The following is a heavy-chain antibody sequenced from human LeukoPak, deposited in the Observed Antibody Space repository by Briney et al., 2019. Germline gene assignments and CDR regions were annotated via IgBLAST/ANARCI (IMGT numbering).Heavy chain of an antibody. CDR1: GFTFSSYA. CDR2: ISGSGGST. D-gene: IGHD1-26*01. V-gene: IGHV3-23*01. J-gene: IGHJ4*02. CDR3: AKGGRGRVGATNPPDY. Sequence: GGSLRLSCAASGFTFSSYAMSWVRQAPGKGLEWVSAISGSGGSTYYADSVKGRFTISRDNSKNTLYLQMNSLRAEDTAVYYCAKGGRGRVGATNPPDYWGQGTLVTVSS.